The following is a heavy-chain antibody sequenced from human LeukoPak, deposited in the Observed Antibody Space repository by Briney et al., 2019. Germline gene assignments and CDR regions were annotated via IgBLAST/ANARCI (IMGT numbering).Heavy chain of an antibody. V-gene: IGHV1-2*02. J-gene: IGHJ4*02. CDR3: ARDRTISLGTSKEIKYITIFDY. D-gene: IGHD3-3*01. CDR1: GYTFTGYY. CDR2: INPNSGGT. Sequence: ASVKVSCKASGYTFTGYYMHWVRQAPGQGLEWMGWINPNSGGTNYAQKFQGRVTMTRDTSVSTAYMELSRLRSDDTAVYYCARDRTISLGTSKEIKYITIFDYWGQGTLGTVSS.